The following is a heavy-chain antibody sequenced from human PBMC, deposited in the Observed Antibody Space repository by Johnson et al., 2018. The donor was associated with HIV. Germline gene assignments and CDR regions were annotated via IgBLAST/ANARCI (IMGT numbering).Heavy chain of an antibody. Sequence: QVQLVESGGGVVQPGRSLRLSCAASGFTFRSYAMHWVRQAPGKGLEWVAVISYDGSNKYYADSVKGRFTISRDNSKNTLYLQMNSLRAEDTAVYYCAKDMRQWELLDAFDIWGQGTMVTVSS. CDR2: ISYDGSNK. CDR1: GFTFRSYA. J-gene: IGHJ3*02. V-gene: IGHV3-30*04. CDR3: AKDMRQWELLDAFDI. D-gene: IGHD1-26*01.